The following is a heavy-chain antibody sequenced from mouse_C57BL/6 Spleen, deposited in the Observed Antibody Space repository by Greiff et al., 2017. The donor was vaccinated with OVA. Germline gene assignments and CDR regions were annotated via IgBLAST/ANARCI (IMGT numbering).Heavy chain of an antibody. CDR1: GYTFTSYW. CDR3: AIRFITTTGCAY. J-gene: IGHJ3*01. Sequence: QVQLKQPGAELVKPGASVKLSCKASGYTFTSYWMQWVKQRPGQGLEWIGEIDPSDSYTNYNQKFKGKATLTVDTSSSTAYMQLSSLTSEDSAVYYCAIRFITTTGCAYWGQGTLVTVSA. D-gene: IGHD1-1*01. V-gene: IGHV1-50*01. CDR2: IDPSDSYT.